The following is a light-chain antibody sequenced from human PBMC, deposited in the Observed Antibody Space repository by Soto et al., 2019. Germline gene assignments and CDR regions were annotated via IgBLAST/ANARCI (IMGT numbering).Light chain of an antibody. CDR2: GAT. CDR1: QSVSNN. V-gene: IGKV3-15*01. J-gene: IGKJ4*01. Sequence: EIVMTQSPATLSVSPGERVTLSCRASQSVSNNLAWYQQKPGQAPRLLIYGATATATGIPARFSDSGSGTEFTLTISSLQSEDFAVYYCQQHNDWPLTCGGGTKGESK. CDR3: QQHNDWPLT.